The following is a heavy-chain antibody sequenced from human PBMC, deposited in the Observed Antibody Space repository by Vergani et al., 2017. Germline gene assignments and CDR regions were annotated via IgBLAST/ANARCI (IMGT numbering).Heavy chain of an antibody. CDR1: GFTFSSYG. D-gene: IGHD6-6*01. CDR3: AKDNLSIAARPDYYYYMDV. V-gene: IGHV3-30*18. Sequence: QVQLVESGGGVVQPGRSLRLSCAASGFTFSSYGMHWVRQAPGKGLEWVAVISYDGSNKYYADSVKGRFTISRDNSKNTLYLQMNSLRAEDTAVYYCAKDNLSIAARPDYYYYMDVWGKGTTVTVSS. CDR2: ISYDGSNK. J-gene: IGHJ6*03.